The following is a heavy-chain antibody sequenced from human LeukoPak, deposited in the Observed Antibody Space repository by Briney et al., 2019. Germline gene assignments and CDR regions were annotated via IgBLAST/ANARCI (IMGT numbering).Heavy chain of an antibody. CDR2: ISSSGSTI. Sequence: PGGSLRLFCAASGITFSSYEMNWVRQAPGKGLEWVSYISSSGSTIYYADSVKGRFTISRDNAKNSLYLQMNSLRAEDTAVYYCARDIAAAGTGWFDPWGQGTLVTVSS. J-gene: IGHJ5*02. CDR3: ARDIAAAGTGWFDP. CDR1: GITFSSYE. V-gene: IGHV3-48*03. D-gene: IGHD6-13*01.